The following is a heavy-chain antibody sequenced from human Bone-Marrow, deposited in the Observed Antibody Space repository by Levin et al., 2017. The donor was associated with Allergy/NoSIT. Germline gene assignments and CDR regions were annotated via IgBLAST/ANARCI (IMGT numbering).Heavy chain of an antibody. CDR2: INWNGDSI. Sequence: ASVKVSCAASGFIFDQHGMSWVRQAPGKGLEWVSGINWNGDSIDYADSVKGRFTISRDNGRNSLYLQMNGLRAADTALYYCARVRQAGYYESTGSYRVTLWYLEPLGRGNLVTVSS. J-gene: IGHJ2*01. D-gene: IGHD3-22*01. CDR3: ARVRQAGYYESTGSYRVTLWYLEP. V-gene: IGHV3-20*04. CDR1: GFIFDQHG.